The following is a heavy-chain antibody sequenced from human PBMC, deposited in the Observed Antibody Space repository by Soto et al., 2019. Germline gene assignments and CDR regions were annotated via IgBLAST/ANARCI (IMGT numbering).Heavy chain of an antibody. J-gene: IGHJ2*01. CDR3: ARGLRYFDWLASGAYFDL. Sequence: SETLSLTCTVSGDSISGTRWWSWVRQSPGKGLEWIGYIYYSGSTHYNPSLKSRVTISVDTSKNQFSLRLNSVAAADTAVYYCARGLRYFDWLASGAYFDLWGRGTLVTVSS. V-gene: IGHV4-4*02. CDR2: IYYSGST. D-gene: IGHD3-9*01. CDR1: GDSISGTRW.